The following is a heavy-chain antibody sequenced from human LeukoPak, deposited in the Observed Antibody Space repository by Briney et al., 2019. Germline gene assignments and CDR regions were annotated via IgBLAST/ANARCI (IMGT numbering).Heavy chain of an antibody. V-gene: IGHV3-9*01. Sequence: GGSLRLSCAASGFTFDDYAMHWVRQAPGKGLEWVSGISWNSGSIGYADSVKGRFTISRDNAKNSLYLQMNSLRAEDTALYYSAKDKLAVAGTGVYFDYWGQGTLVTVSS. D-gene: IGHD6-19*01. J-gene: IGHJ4*02. CDR1: GFTFDDYA. CDR3: AKDKLAVAGTGVYFDY. CDR2: ISWNSGSI.